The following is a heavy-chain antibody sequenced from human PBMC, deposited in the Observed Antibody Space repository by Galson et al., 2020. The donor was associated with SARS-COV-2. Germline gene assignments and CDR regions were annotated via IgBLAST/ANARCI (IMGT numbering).Heavy chain of an antibody. Sequence: SETLSLTCTVSGGSISSSNYYWGWIRQPPGKGLEWIGSMFYTGSTHYNPSLKSRVTISVDTSKNQFSLKLSSVTAADTAVYYCAVQGRFWRFDSWGQGTLVTVSS. V-gene: IGHV4-39*01. CDR3: AVQGRFWRFDS. D-gene: IGHD3-16*01. CDR1: GGSISSSNYY. J-gene: IGHJ4*02. CDR2: MFYTGST.